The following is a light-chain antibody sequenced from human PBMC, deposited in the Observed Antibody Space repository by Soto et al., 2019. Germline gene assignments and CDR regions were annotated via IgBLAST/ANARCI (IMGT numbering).Light chain of an antibody. CDR1: QTVNANF. Sequence: DIVLTQSPGTLSLSLGDRATLSCRSSQTVNANFLSWYQQKPGQAPRLLNYGFSNRTPGIPDRFGGSGSGTDITLTISRLEPEDFAVYYCHRSSDSPTFGQGTKVDNK. CDR2: GFS. V-gene: IGKV3-20*01. J-gene: IGKJ1*01. CDR3: HRSSDSPT.